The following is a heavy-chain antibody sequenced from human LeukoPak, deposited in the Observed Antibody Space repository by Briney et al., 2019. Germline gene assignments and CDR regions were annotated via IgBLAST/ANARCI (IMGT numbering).Heavy chain of an antibody. V-gene: IGHV3-33*01. J-gene: IGHJ4*02. CDR3: ARKSSSWYPNYYFDY. Sequence: GRSLRLSCAASGFTFSSYGMHWVRQAPGKGLEWAAVIWYDGSNKYYADSVKGRFTISRDNSKNTLYLQMNSLRAEGTAVYYCARKSSSWYPNYYFDYWGQGTLVTVSS. CDR2: IWYDGSNK. D-gene: IGHD6-13*01. CDR1: GFTFSSYG.